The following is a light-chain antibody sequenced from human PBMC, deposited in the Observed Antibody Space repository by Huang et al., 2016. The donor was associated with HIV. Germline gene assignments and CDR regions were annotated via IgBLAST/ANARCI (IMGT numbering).Light chain of an antibody. J-gene: IGKJ4*01. CDR3: QQRSSWPLT. CDR2: YAS. V-gene: IGKV3-11*01. CDR1: QNINTY. Sequence: EIVLTQSPVTLSMSPGQRATLSCRASQNINTYLAWYQQKPCQAPRSLVYYASNRATGIPARFRGSGSGTDFTLTISSLEPEDFVVYFCQQRSSWPLTFGGGTTIEIK.